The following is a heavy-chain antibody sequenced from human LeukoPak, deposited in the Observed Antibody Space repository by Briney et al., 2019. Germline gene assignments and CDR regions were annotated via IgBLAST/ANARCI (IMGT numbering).Heavy chain of an antibody. V-gene: IGHV4-31*03. CDR2: IYYSGST. CDR3: AREVRWLPPQVGYYFDY. Sequence: SQTLSLTCTVPGGSISSGGYYWSWIRQHPGKGLEWIGYIYYSGSTYYNPSLKSRVTISVDTSKNQFSLKLSSVTAADTAVYYCAREVRWLPPQVGYYFDYWGQGTLVTVSS. J-gene: IGHJ4*02. CDR1: GGSISSGGYY. D-gene: IGHD5-24*01.